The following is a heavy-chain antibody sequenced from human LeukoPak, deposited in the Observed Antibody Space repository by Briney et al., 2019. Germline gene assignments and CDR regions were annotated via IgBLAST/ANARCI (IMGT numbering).Heavy chain of an antibody. D-gene: IGHD3-9*01. CDR3: ARAGYDILTLAPDPANDY. J-gene: IGHJ4*02. CDR2: TSGYNGNT. CDR1: GYTFTSYG. V-gene: IGHV1-18*01. Sequence: ASVKVSCKASGYTFTSYGISRVRQAPGQGLEWMGWTSGYNGNTKYAQKFQGRGTMTTDTSTSTASMELRSLRSDDTAVYYCARAGYDILTLAPDPANDYWGQGILVTVSS.